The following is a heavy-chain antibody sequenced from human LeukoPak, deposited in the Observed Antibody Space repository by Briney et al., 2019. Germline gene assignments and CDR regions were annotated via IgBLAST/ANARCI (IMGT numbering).Heavy chain of an antibody. CDR2: ISSSSSYI. D-gene: IGHD3-10*01. J-gene: IGHJ4*02. Sequence: PGRSLRLSCAASGFTFNSYAMHWVRQAPGKGLEWVSSISSSSSYIYYADSVKGRFTISRDNAKNSLYLQMNSLRAEDTAVYYCARGLYYYGSGSRWVFDYWGQGTLVTVSS. V-gene: IGHV3-21*01. CDR1: GFTFNSYA. CDR3: ARGLYYYGSGSRWVFDY.